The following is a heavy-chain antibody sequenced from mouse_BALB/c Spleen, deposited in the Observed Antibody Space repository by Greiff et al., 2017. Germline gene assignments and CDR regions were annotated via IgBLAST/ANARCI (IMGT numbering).Heavy chain of an antibody. Sequence: EVQGVESGGGLVKPGGSLKLSCAASGFTFSDYYMYWVRQTPEKRLEWVATISDGGSYTYYPDSVKGRFTISRDNAKNNLYLQMSSLKSEDTAMYYCARVGDYDYDWFAYWGQGTLVTVSA. J-gene: IGHJ3*01. D-gene: IGHD2-4*01. CDR3: ARVGDYDYDWFAY. CDR1: GFTFSDYY. V-gene: IGHV5-4*02. CDR2: ISDGGSYT.